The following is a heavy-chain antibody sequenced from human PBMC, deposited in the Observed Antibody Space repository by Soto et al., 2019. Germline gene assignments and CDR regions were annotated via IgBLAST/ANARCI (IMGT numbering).Heavy chain of an antibody. J-gene: IGHJ6*02. CDR1: GGSISSSSYY. Sequence: PSDTLSLTYTVSGGSISSSSYYWGWIRQPPGKGLEWIGSIYYSGSTYYNPSLKSRVTISVDTSKNQFSLKLSSVTAADTAVYYCATNYAYYYYYGMDVWGQGTTVTVSS. CDR3: ATNYAYYYYYGMDV. CDR2: IYYSGST. D-gene: IGHD4-4*01. V-gene: IGHV4-39*01.